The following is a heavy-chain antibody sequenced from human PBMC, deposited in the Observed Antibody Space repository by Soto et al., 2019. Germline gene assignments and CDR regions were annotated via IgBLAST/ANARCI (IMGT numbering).Heavy chain of an antibody. CDR1: GYTFTSYG. J-gene: IGHJ3*02. CDR3: ARDRDAILTGYFSHDAFDI. CDR2: ISAYNGNT. V-gene: IGHV1-18*01. Sequence: QVQLVQSGAEVKKPGASVKVSCKASGYTFTSYGISWVRQAPGQGLEWMGWISAYNGNTNYAQKLQGRVTMTTDTSRSTAYMELGSLRSDDTAVYYCARDRDAILTGYFSHDAFDIWGQGTMVTVSS. D-gene: IGHD3-9*01.